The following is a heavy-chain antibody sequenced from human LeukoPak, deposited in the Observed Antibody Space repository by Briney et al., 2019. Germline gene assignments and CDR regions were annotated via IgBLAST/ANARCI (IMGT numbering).Heavy chain of an antibody. J-gene: IGHJ4*02. D-gene: IGHD5-12*01. CDR1: GYTFTGYY. Sequence: ASVKVSCKAPGYTFTGYYMHWVRQAPGQGLEWMGWINPNSGGTNYAQKFQGGVTMTRDTSISTAYMELSRLRSDDTAVYYCARADIVATFLIDYWGQGTLVTVSS. CDR2: INPNSGGT. CDR3: ARADIVATFLIDY. V-gene: IGHV1-2*02.